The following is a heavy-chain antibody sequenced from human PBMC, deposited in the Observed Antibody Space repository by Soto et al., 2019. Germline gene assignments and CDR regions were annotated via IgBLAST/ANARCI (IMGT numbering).Heavy chain of an antibody. CDR1: GGSFSGYY. J-gene: IGHJ4*02. Sequence: PSETLSLTCAVYGGSFSGYYWSWIRQSPGRXLEWIGEINDGGRANQNPSLKSRVTTSVDTSKNQFSLKLKSVTAADTAVYYCAIGLSMTVALQGHAPGNYYLDSWGQGTLVTVSS. CDR2: INDGGRA. CDR3: AIGLSMTVALQGHAPGNYYLDS. D-gene: IGHD3-22*01. V-gene: IGHV4-34*01.